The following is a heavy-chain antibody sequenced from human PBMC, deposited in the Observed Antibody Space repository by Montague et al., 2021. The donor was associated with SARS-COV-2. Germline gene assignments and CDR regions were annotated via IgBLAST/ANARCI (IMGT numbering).Heavy chain of an antibody. CDR3: VRVPYRLLFVPRYYGMDV. CDR1: GDSISNYS. J-gene: IGHJ6*02. D-gene: IGHD2-2*01. Sequence: SETLSLTCSVSGDSISNYSWSWIRQSPGKGLEWIAEISHSGSTSYNPSLKSRVTISVDTSKNQFSLKLSSATAADTAVYYCVRVPYRLLFVPRYYGMDVWGQGTTVTVSS. CDR2: ISHSGST. V-gene: IGHV4-34*01.